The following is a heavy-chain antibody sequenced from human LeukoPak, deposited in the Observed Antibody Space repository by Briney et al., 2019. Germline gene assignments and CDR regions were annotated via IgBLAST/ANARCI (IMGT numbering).Heavy chain of an antibody. Sequence: GGSLRLSCAASEFTFSSYWMSWVREAPGKGLEWVANIKQDGGEKYYLDSVKGRFTVSRDNANNSLYLQVNSLRAEDTAVYYCARLGARQILEYWGQGTLVTVSS. J-gene: IGHJ4*02. CDR3: ARLGARQILEY. D-gene: IGHD4-17*01. CDR2: IKQDGGEK. V-gene: IGHV3-7*01. CDR1: EFTFSSYW.